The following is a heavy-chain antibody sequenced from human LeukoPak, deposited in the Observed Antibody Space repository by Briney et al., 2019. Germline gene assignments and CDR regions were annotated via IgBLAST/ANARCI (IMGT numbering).Heavy chain of an antibody. CDR3: ARVDFNGYCSSTNCYAFDI. D-gene: IGHD2-2*03. V-gene: IGHV4-30-4*01. CDR1: GGSISGGDHY. CDR2: IYYSGTT. Sequence: SETLSLTCTVSGGSISGGDHYWSWVRQPPGKGLEWIGYIYYSGTTYYNPSLKSRVTISVDTSKNHFSLRLSSVTAAGTAVYYCARVDFNGYCSSTNCYAFDIWGQGTMVTVSS. J-gene: IGHJ3*02.